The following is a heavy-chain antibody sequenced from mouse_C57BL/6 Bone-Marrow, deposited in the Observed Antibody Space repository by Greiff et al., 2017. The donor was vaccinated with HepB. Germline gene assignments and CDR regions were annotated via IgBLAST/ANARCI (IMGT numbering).Heavy chain of an antibody. V-gene: IGHV1-52*01. D-gene: IGHD1-1*01. J-gene: IGHJ1*03. CDR3: ARAGTPVVADWYFDV. CDR1: GYTFTSYW. Sequence: QVQLQQPGAELVRPGSSVKLSCKASGYTFTSYWMHWVKQRPIQGLEWIGNIDPSDSETHYNQKFKDKATLTVDKSSSTAYMQLSSLTSEDSAVYYWARAGTPVVADWYFDVWGTGTTGTVSS. CDR2: IDPSDSET.